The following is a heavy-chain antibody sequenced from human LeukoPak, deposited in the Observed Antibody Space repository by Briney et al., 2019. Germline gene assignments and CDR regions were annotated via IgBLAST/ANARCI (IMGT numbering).Heavy chain of an antibody. CDR2: IYSGGST. CDR1: GFTVSSNY. J-gene: IGHJ4*02. CDR3: ARVRITMDRGVISLPPYFDY. V-gene: IGHV3-66*01. D-gene: IGHD3-10*01. Sequence: GGSLRLSCAASGFTVSSNYMSWVRQAPGKGLEWVSVIYSGGSTYYADSVKGRFTISRDNSKNTLYLQMNSLRAEDTAVYYCARVRITMDRGVISLPPYFDYWGQGTLVTVSS.